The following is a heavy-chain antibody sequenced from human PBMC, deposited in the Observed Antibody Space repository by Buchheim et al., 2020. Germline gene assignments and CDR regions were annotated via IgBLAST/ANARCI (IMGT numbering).Heavy chain of an antibody. D-gene: IGHD5-24*01. CDR2: IYWDGSST. V-gene: IGHV3-74*01. CDR1: GFTFSNYW. Sequence: EVQLVESGGGLVQPGGSLRLSCAASGFTFSNYWMHWVRQVPGMGLEWVARIYWDGSSTDYADSVKGRFTISRDNAKNTLFLQMNSLRAEDTAVYFCARAWMAGTFDYWGQGTL. CDR3: ARAWMAGTFDY. J-gene: IGHJ4*02.